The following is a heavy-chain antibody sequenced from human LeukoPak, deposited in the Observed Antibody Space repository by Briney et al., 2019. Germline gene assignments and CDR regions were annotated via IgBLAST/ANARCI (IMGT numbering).Heavy chain of an antibody. CDR2: IYHSGST. J-gene: IGHJ4*02. D-gene: IGHD5-12*01. CDR3: AREPTLTRYSGYGVEYFDY. Sequence: SETLSLTCAVSGYSISSGYYWGWIRQPPGKGLEWIGSIYHSGSTYYNPSLKSRVTISVDTSKNQFSLKLSSVTAADTAVYYCAREPTLTRYSGYGVEYFDYWGQGTLVTVSS. CDR1: GYSISSGYY. V-gene: IGHV4-38-2*02.